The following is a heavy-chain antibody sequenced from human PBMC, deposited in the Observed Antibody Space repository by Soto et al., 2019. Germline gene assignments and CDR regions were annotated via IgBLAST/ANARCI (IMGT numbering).Heavy chain of an antibody. Sequence: PGGSVRLSSAASGFTFSSYAMSWVRQAPGKGLEWVSAISGSGGSTYYADSVKGRFTISRDNSKNTLYLQMNSLRAEDTAVYYCAKQVVMVYEGYYGMDVWGQGTTVAVSS. CDR1: GFTFSSYA. CDR3: AKQVVMVYEGYYGMDV. CDR2: ISGSGGST. J-gene: IGHJ6*02. D-gene: IGHD2-8*01. V-gene: IGHV3-23*01.